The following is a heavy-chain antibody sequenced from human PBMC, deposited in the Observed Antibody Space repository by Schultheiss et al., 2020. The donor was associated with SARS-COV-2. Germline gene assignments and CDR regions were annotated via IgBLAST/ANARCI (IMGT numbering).Heavy chain of an antibody. CDR3: ARGPIGGFDY. J-gene: IGHJ4*02. V-gene: IGHV4-39*01. CDR1: GGSISSSSYY. Sequence: SETLSLTCTVSGGSISSSSYYWGWIRQPPGKGLEWIGSIYYSGSTYYNPSLKSRVTISVDTSKNQFSLKLSSVTAADTAVYYCARGPIGGFDYWGQGTLVTVSS. CDR2: IYYSGST. D-gene: IGHD3-10*01.